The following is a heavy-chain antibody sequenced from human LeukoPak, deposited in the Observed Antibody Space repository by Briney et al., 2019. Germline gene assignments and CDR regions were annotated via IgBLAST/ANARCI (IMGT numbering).Heavy chain of an antibody. Sequence: PGGSLRLSCAASGFTFSSYDMHWVRQAPGKGLEWVANIKQDGSEKYYVDSVKGRFTISRDNAKNSLYLQMNSLRAEDTAVYYCARDRHLLLWFGESAAWFDPWGQGTLVTVSS. V-gene: IGHV3-7*01. J-gene: IGHJ5*02. CDR3: ARDRHLLLWFGESAAWFDP. D-gene: IGHD3-10*01. CDR1: GFTFSSYD. CDR2: IKQDGSEK.